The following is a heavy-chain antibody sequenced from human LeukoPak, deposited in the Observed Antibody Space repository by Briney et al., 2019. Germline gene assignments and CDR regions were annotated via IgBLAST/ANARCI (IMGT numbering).Heavy chain of an antibody. Sequence: GGSLRLSCAASGFTFSTYWMSWVRQAPGKGLEWVANIRQDGSEKYYVDSVKGRFTISRDNAKNSLYLQMNSLRVEDTAVYYCAILTGIAAAAWGQGTLVTVSS. D-gene: IGHD6-13*01. CDR2: IRQDGSEK. J-gene: IGHJ5*02. V-gene: IGHV3-7*01. CDR1: GFTFSTYW. CDR3: AILTGIAAAA.